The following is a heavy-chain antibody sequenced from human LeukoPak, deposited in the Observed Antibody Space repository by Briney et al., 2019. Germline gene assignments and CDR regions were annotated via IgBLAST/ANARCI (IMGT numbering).Heavy chain of an antibody. CDR3: ARRPGSRGATDYYYGMDV. CDR1: GFTFSNYA. J-gene: IGHJ6*02. Sequence: PGGSLRLSCAVSGFTFSNYAMSWVRQASGKGLEWVSAITGSGTGSGDSTYYADSVKGRFTVSRDNSKNTLYLQMNSLRAEDTAVYYCARRPGSRGATDYYYGMDVWGQGATVTVSS. V-gene: IGHV3-23*01. D-gene: IGHD1-26*01. CDR2: ITGSGTGSGDST.